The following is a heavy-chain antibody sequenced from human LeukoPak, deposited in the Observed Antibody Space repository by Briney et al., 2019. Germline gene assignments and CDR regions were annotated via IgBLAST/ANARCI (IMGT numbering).Heavy chain of an antibody. Sequence: ASVKVSCKASGYTFTSYAMHWVRQAPGQRLEWMGWINAGNGSTKYSQKFQGRVTITRGTSASTAYMELSSLRSEDTAVYYCARMYYDILTGYYSGAFDIWGQGTMVTVSS. CDR3: ARMYYDILTGYYSGAFDI. D-gene: IGHD3-9*01. J-gene: IGHJ3*02. V-gene: IGHV1-3*01. CDR2: INAGNGST. CDR1: GYTFTSYA.